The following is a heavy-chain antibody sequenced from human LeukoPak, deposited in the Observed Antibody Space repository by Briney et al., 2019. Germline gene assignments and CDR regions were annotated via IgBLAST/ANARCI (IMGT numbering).Heavy chain of an antibody. D-gene: IGHD2-8*01. CDR1: GGSISSYY. V-gene: IGHV4-59*01. CDR3: ARAFRMYALHNWFDP. CDR2: IYYSGST. J-gene: IGHJ5*02. Sequence: SETLSLTCTVSGGSISSYYWSWNRQPPGKGLEWIGYIYYSGSTNYNPSLRSRVTISVDTSKNQFALKLSSVTAADTAVYYCARAFRMYALHNWFDPWGQGTLVTVSS.